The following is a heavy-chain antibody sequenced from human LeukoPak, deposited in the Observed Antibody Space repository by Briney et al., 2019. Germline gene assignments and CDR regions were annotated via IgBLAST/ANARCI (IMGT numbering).Heavy chain of an antibody. J-gene: IGHJ6*03. V-gene: IGHV4-38-2*02. Sequence: SETLSLTCTVSGYSISSGYYWGWIRQPPGKGLEWIGSIYHSGSTYYNPSLKSRVTISVDTSKNQFSLKLSSVTAADTAVYYCARFQSRLYCYYYMDVWGKGTTVTVSS. CDR3: ARFQSRLYCYYYMDV. CDR1: GYSISSGYY. CDR2: IYHSGST.